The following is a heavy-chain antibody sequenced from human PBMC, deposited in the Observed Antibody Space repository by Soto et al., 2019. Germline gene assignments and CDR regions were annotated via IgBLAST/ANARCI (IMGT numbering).Heavy chain of an antibody. Sequence: SETLSLTCTVSGGSVSSGSYYWSWIRQPPGKGLEWIGYIYYCGSTNYNPSLKSRVTISVDTSKNQFSLKLSSVTAADPAGYFCARAPGDSSGYYYLTAEKLREYWHQGTLVTASS. D-gene: IGHD3-22*01. J-gene: IGHJ4*02. CDR3: ARAPGDSSGYYYLTAEKLREY. V-gene: IGHV4-61*01. CDR2: IYYCGST. CDR1: GGSVSSGSYY.